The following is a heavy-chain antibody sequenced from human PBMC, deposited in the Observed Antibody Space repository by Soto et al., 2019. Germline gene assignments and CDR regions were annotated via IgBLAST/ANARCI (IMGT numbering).Heavy chain of an antibody. V-gene: IGHV1-18*01. J-gene: IGHJ5*02. CDR3: ARDPHEFWTSYWFDP. D-gene: IGHD3-3*01. CDR2: ISGYDGKT. Sequence: QVQLLQSGAEVQKPGASVKVSSKTSGYTFNTYGISWVRQAPGQGLELMGWISGYDGKTTYAEKFQDRVTLTTDTSTSTAYLELRSLTSDDTAVYYCARDPHEFWTSYWFDPWGQGTPVTVSS. CDR1: GYTFNTYG.